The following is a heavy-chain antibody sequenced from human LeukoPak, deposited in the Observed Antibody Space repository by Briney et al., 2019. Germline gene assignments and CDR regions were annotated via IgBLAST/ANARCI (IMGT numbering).Heavy chain of an antibody. V-gene: IGHV5-51*01. D-gene: IGHD2-2*01. Sequence: GESLKISCKGSEYTFTRYWIGWVRPMPGKGLEWMGIIYPGDSDTRYRPSFQGQVTISADKSVSTAYLQWNSQKASDTAIYYRARGLAYCSTTSCYYYYGMDVWGQGTTVTVSS. CDR1: EYTFTRYW. J-gene: IGHJ6*02. CDR2: IYPGDSDT. CDR3: ARGLAYCSTTSCYYYYGMDV.